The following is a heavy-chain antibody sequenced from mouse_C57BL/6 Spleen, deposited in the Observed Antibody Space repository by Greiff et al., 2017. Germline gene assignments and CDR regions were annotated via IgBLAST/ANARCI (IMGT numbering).Heavy chain of an antibody. J-gene: IGHJ2*01. CDR3: ARWNWGKGDY. D-gene: IGHD4-1*01. CDR1: GYSFTSYY. CDR2: IYPGSGNT. V-gene: IGHV1-66*01. Sequence: VQLQQSGPELVKPGASVKISCKASGYSFTSYYIHWVKQRPGQGLEWIGWIYPGSGNTKYNEKFKGKATLTADTSSSPAYMQLSSLTSEDSAVYYCARWNWGKGDYWGQGTTLTVSS.